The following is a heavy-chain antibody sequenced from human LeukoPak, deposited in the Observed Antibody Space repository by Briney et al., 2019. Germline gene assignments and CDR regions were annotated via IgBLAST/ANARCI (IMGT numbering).Heavy chain of an antibody. J-gene: IGHJ6*03. CDR2: IYPGDSDT. V-gene: IGHV5-51*01. CDR1: GYSFTSYR. Sequence: GVSLKISCKGSGYSFTSYRIGWVRQMPGKGLEWMGIIYPGDSDTRYSPSFQGQVTISADKSISTAYLQWSSLKASDTAMYYCARHGRPEDMVYYYYMDVWGKGTTVTVSS. CDR3: ARHGRPEDMVYYYYMDV. D-gene: IGHD2-15*01.